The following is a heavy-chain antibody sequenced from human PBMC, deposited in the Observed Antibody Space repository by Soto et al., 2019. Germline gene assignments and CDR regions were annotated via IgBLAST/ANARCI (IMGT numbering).Heavy chain of an antibody. D-gene: IGHD1-1*01. CDR1: GGSISSYY. V-gene: IGHV4-59*01. Sequence: PSETLSLTCTVSGGSISSYYWSWIRQPPGKGLEWIGYIYYSGSTNYNPSLKSRVTISVDTSKNQFSLKLSSVTAADTAVYYCARGGAEDRNDDYWFDPWGQGTLVTVSS. CDR3: ARGGAEDRNDDYWFDP. J-gene: IGHJ5*02. CDR2: IYYSGST.